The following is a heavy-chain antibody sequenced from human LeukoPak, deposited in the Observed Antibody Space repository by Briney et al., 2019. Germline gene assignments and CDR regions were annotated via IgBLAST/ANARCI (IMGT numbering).Heavy chain of an antibody. Sequence: ASVKVSCKASGYTFTVYSINWLRQAPGQGLEWMGWITTSTGKPTYAQGFTGRFVFSLDTSVSTTYLHINSLEAEDTAVYYRARDASMINFDYWGQGSLVTVSS. CDR3: ARDASMINFDY. D-gene: IGHD3-16*01. V-gene: IGHV7-4-1*02. CDR2: ITTSTGKP. J-gene: IGHJ4*02. CDR1: GYTFTVYS.